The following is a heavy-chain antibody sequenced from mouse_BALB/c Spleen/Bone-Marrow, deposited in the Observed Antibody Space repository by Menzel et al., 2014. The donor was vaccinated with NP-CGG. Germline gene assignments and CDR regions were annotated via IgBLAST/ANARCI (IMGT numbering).Heavy chain of an antibody. Sequence: VQLQQSGAELVKPGASVKLSCTASGYTFTSYWMNWLKQRPGRGLEWIGRIDPSDSETHYNQKFKDKATLTVDKSSSTAYIQLSSLTSEDSAVYYCARALGDGYYYAMDYWGQGTSVTVSS. J-gene: IGHJ4*01. CDR3: ARALGDGYYYAMDY. CDR1: GYTFTSYW. CDR2: IDPSDSET. V-gene: IGHV1-74*01. D-gene: IGHD2-3*01.